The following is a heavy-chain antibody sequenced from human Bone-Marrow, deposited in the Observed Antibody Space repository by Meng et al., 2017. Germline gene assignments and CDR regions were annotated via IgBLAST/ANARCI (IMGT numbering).Heavy chain of an antibody. CDR2: IKSKTDGGTT. Sequence: GGSLRLSCAASGFTFSNAWMSWVRQAPGKGLEWVGRIKSKTDGGTTDYAAPVKGRFSISRDDSKNTLYLQMNTLISEDTGVYFCATGAAAADHWGQGTLVTVSS. J-gene: IGHJ4*02. V-gene: IGHV3-15*01. CDR3: ATGAAAADH. D-gene: IGHD6-13*01. CDR1: GFTFSNAW.